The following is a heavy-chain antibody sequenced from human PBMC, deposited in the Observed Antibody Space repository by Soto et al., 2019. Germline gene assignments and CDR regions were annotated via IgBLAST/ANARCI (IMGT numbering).Heavy chain of an antibody. CDR3: PREGYYYDSSGFLDH. CDR2: IYLSGNT. V-gene: IGHV4-30-2*01. Sequence: TLSLTCAVSGGSISSGAYSWNWIRQPPGKGLEWIGYIYLSGNTYQKPSLNSRVTISLDRSKNQFSLRLSSVTAADTAVYYCPREGYYYDSSGFLDHWGQGAPVTVP. CDR1: GGSISSGAYS. D-gene: IGHD3-22*01. J-gene: IGHJ1*01.